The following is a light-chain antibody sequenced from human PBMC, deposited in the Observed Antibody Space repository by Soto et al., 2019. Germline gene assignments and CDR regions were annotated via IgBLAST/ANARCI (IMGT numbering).Light chain of an antibody. Sequence: DIQMTQSPSTLSASVGDRVTITCRASQSISSWLAWYQQKPGKAPKLLIYKASSLESGVPSRFSGSGSGTEFTLTIRSLQPDDFATYYCKHYNSYSRTFGQGTKLEIK. J-gene: IGKJ2*02. V-gene: IGKV1-5*03. CDR2: KAS. CDR1: QSISSW. CDR3: KHYNSYSRT.